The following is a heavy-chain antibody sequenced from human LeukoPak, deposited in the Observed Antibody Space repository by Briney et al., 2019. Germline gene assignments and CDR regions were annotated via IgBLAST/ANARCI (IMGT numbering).Heavy chain of an antibody. J-gene: IGHJ4*02. CDR1: GYTSTGYY. V-gene: IGHV1-2*06. CDR3: AREGGSSGYYSDY. Sequence: ASVKVSCKASGYTSTGYYMHWVRQAPGQGLEWMGRINPNSGGTNYAQKFQGRVTMTRDTSISTAYMELSRLRSDDTAVYYCAREGGSSGYYSDYWGQGTLVTVSS. CDR2: INPNSGGT. D-gene: IGHD3-22*01.